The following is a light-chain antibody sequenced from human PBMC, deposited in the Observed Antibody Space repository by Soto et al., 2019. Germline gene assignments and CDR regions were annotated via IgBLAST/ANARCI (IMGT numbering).Light chain of an antibody. CDR3: QQYNNWPPWT. Sequence: EIVMTQSASTLSVSPGESATLSCRASQSVSSNLAWHQQKPGQAPRILMYDASTRATGIPARFSGSGSGTEFTLTISSLQSEDFAVYYCQQYNNWPPWTFGQRTKVDIK. J-gene: IGKJ1*01. CDR2: DAS. CDR1: QSVSSN. V-gene: IGKV3-15*01.